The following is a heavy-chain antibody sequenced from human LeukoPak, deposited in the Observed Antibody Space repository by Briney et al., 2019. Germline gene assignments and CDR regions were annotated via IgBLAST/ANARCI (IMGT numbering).Heavy chain of an antibody. CDR1: GYTFTSYY. CDR3: ARDPSRSYYFDY. CDR2: INPSGGGT. Sequence: GASVKVSCKASGYTFTSYYMHWVRQAPGQGLEWMGIINPSGGGTSYAQKFQGRVTMTRDMSTSTVYMELSSLRSEDTAVYYCARDPSRSYYFDYWGQGTLVTVSS. V-gene: IGHV1-46*01. D-gene: IGHD2-2*01. J-gene: IGHJ4*02.